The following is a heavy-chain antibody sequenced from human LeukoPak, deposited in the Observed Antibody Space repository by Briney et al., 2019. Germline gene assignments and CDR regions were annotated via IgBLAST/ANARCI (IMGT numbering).Heavy chain of an antibody. CDR2: IYYSGST. CDR3: ARVGIAAPEPYYYYGMDV. D-gene: IGHD6-13*01. CDR1: GGSISSYY. V-gene: IGHV4-59*01. Sequence: SGTLSLTCTVSGGSISSYYWSWIRQPPGKGLEWIGYIYYSGSTNYNPSLKSRVTISVDTSKNQFSLKLSSVTAADTAVYYCARVGIAAPEPYYYYGMDVWGQGTTVTVSS. J-gene: IGHJ6*02.